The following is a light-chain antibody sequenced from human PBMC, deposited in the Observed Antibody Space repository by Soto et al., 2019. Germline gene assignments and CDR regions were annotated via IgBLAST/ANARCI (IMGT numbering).Light chain of an antibody. CDR3: KSYAGSNTYG. J-gene: IGLJ1*01. Sequence: QSVLTQPPSASGSPGQSVTISSTGTKNEIGVYDFVAWYQHHPGKAPRLIIYEVVQRPSGVPDRFSGSKSGNTASLTVSGLQAADEADYFCKSYAGSNTYGFGSGTKLTVL. CDR2: EVV. V-gene: IGLV2-8*01. CDR1: KNEIGVYDF.